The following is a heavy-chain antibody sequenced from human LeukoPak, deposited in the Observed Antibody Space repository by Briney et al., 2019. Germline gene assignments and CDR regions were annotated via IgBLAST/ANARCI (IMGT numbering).Heavy chain of an antibody. D-gene: IGHD1-26*01. J-gene: IGHJ3*02. CDR1: GGSLSGYY. V-gene: IGHV4-34*01. CDR3: ASSAQGDAFDI. CDR2: INHSGST. Sequence: PSETLSLTCAVYGGSLSGYYWSWIRRPPGKGLEWIGEINHSGSTNYNPSLKSRVTISVDKSKNQFSLKLSSVTAADTAVYYCASSAQGDAFDIWGQGTMVTVSS.